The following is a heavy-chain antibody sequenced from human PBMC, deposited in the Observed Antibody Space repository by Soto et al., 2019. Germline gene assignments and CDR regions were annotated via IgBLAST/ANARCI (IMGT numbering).Heavy chain of an antibody. D-gene: IGHD3-22*01. Sequence: GSLRLSCAASGFTFSDYYMNWTRQAPGKGLEWVSHISSSGTTVDYADSVKGRFTISRDNAKNSLFLQMNSLRAEDTAVYYCARDWGYYDSSGYYPDYFDYWSQGT. J-gene: IGHJ4*02. CDR1: GFTFSDYY. CDR3: ARDWGYYDSSGYYPDYFDY. CDR2: ISSSGTTV. V-gene: IGHV3-11*01.